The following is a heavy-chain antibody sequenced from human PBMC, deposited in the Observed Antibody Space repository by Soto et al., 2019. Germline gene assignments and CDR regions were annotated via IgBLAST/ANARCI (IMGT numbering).Heavy chain of an antibody. D-gene: IGHD2-2*01. CDR2: ITSSDVTM. CDR3: VGEVGFQLIY. J-gene: IGHJ4*02. V-gene: IGHV3-48*01. CDR1: GFTFSTHS. Sequence: EVQLVESGGGLVQPGGYLRLSCAASGFTFSTHSMNWVRQAPGKGLEWISYITSSDVTMYADSVKGRFTISRDNAKNSRYLQMNSLRGEDTAVYFCVGEVGFQLIYWGQGTLVTVSS.